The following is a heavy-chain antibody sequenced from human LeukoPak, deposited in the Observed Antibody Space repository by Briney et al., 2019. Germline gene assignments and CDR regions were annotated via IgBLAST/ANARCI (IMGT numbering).Heavy chain of an antibody. CDR1: SGSISGYY. CDR3: ARDGRAGSLFAY. J-gene: IGHJ4*02. CDR2: ISYSGST. Sequence: YPSQTLSLTCTVSSGSISGYYWSWIRQPPGKGLEWVGYISYSGSTNYNPSLKSRVTISVDTSKNQFSLKLSSVTAADTAIYYCARDGRAGSLFAYWGQGTLVTVSS. D-gene: IGHD6-19*01. V-gene: IGHV4-59*01.